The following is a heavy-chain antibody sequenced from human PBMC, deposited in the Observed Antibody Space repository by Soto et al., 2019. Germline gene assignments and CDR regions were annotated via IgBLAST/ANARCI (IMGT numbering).Heavy chain of an antibody. CDR1: GASVTSDSYY. Sequence: PSETLSLTCSVSGASVTSDSYYWSWIRQHPGKGLEWIGYISHTGSAFYNPSLKSRVSISIDTSTDKFSLRLSSLTAAETAVYYCERWELRDFDSWGPGTLVTVSS. CDR3: ERWELRDFDS. CDR2: ISHTGSA. V-gene: IGHV4-31*03. D-gene: IGHD1-7*01. J-gene: IGHJ4*02.